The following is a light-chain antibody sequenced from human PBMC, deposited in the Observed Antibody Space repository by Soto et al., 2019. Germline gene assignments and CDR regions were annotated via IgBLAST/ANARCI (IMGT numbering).Light chain of an antibody. CDR1: QSVSSSY. CDR2: GAS. J-gene: IGKJ3*01. V-gene: IGKV3-20*01. CDR3: QQYGSSPGFT. Sequence: EIVLTQSPGTLSLSPGERATLSCRASQSVSSSYLAWYQQKPGQAPRLLIYGASSRATGIPDRFSGSGSGTDFTLTISSLVPEDFAVYYCQQYGSSPGFTFGPVNKVDLK.